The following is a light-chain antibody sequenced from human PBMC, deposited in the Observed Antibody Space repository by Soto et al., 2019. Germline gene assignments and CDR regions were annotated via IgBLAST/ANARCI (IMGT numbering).Light chain of an antibody. CDR2: DNN. CDR3: ATWDGSLPAEV. J-gene: IGLJ2*01. Sequence: QSVLTQPPSVSAAPGQKVTISCSGSSSNIGNNYVSWYQQLPGTAPKLLIYDNNNQPSGIPDRFSGSKSGTSGTLDITGLQTGDEADYYCATWDGSLPAEVFGGGTKRTVL. CDR1: SSNIGNNY. V-gene: IGLV1-51*01.